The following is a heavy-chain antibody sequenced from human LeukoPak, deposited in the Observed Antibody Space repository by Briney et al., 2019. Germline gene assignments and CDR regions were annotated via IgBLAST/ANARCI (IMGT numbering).Heavy chain of an antibody. CDR1: GGSISSSSYY. CDR3: ARAGARITMVRGVIRWFDP. D-gene: IGHD3-10*01. J-gene: IGHJ5*02. CDR2: IYYSGST. Sequence: SETLSLTCTVSGGSISSSSYYWGWIRQPPGKGLEWIGSIYYSGSTYYNPSLKSRVTISVDTSKNQFSLKLSSVTAADTAVYYCARAGARITMVRGVIRWFDPWGQGTLVTVSS. V-gene: IGHV4-39*01.